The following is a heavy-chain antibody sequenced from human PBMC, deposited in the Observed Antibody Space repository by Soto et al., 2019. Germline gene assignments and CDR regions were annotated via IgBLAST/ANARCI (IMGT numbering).Heavy chain of an antibody. CDR3: ARHGASRDDFDY. CDR1: GYSFTTYW. D-gene: IGHD2-2*01. V-gene: IGHV5-10-1*01. Sequence: PGESLKISCKGSGYSFTTYWINWVRQMPGKGLEWMGRIDPSDSYTNYSPSFQGHVTISADKSISTAYLQWSSLKASDTAMYYCARHGASRDDFDYWGQGTLVTVSS. J-gene: IGHJ4*02. CDR2: IDPSDSYT.